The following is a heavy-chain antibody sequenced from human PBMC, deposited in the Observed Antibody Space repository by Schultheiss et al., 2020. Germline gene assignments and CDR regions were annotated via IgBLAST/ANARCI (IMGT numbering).Heavy chain of an antibody. V-gene: IGHV3-23*01. CDR2: ISWNSGSI. D-gene: IGHD3-10*01. CDR3: AREYGRMVRGVITPFDY. J-gene: IGHJ4*02. CDR1: GFTFSSYA. Sequence: GGSLRLSCAASGFTFSSYAMHWVRQAPGKGLEWVSGISWNSGSIGYADSVKGRFTISRDNSKNTLYLQMNSLRAEDTAVYYCAREYGRMVRGVITPFDYWGQGTLVTGSS.